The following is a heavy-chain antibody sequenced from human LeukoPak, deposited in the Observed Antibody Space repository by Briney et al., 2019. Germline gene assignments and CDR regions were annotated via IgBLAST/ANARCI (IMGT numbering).Heavy chain of an antibody. J-gene: IGHJ4*02. Sequence: GRFLRLSCAASGFTFSSYAMSWVRQSPGKGLEWVSAISGSGGNTYSADSAKGRCTISRDNSKKTLFLYMNSLRAEDTAVYYCARGMSATSGYLELEYWGQGTLVTVST. CDR3: ARGMSATSGYLELEY. CDR1: GFTFSSYA. V-gene: IGHV3-23*01. D-gene: IGHD3-22*01. CDR2: ISGSGGNT.